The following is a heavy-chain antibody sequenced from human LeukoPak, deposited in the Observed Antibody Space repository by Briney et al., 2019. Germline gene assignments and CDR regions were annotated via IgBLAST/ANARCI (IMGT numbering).Heavy chain of an antibody. CDR1: GLTLRSYA. J-gene: IGHJ6*02. D-gene: IGHD5-18*01. V-gene: IGHV3-21*01. CDR2: ISSSSSYI. CDR3: ARDGYSYGSGGMDV. Sequence: GGSLRLSCVGSGLTLRSYAMHWVRQAPGKGLEWVSFISSSSSYIHYADSVKGRFSISRDNAKNSLYLQMNSLRAEDTAVYYCARDGYSYGSGGMDVWGQGTRSPSP.